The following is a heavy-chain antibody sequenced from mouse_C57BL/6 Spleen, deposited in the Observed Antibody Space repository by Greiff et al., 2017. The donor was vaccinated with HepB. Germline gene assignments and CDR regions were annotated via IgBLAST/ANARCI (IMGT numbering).Heavy chain of an antibody. V-gene: IGHV1-76*01. CDR1: GYTFTDYY. CDR3: AAISSFFAY. CDR2: IYPGSGNT. J-gene: IGHJ3*01. Sequence: VQLQQSGAELVRPGASVKLSCKASGYTFTDYYINWVKQRPGQGLEWIARIYPGSGNTYYNEKFKGKATLTAEKSSSTAYMQLSSLTSEDSALSFCAAISSFFAYWGQGTLVTVSA.